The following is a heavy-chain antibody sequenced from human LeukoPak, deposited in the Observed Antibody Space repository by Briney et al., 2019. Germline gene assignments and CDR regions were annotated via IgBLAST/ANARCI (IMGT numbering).Heavy chain of an antibody. CDR2: INPNSGGT. D-gene: IGHD3-3*01. J-gene: IGHJ6*02. CDR1: GYTFTGYY. V-gene: IGHV1-2*02. CDR3: ARGGITIFGVVIPYMDV. Sequence: ASVKVSCKASGYTFTGYYMHWVRQAPGQGLEWMGWINPNSGGTNYAQKFQGRVTMTRDTSISTAYMELSRLRSDDTAVYYCARGGITIFGVVIPYMDVWGQGTTVTVSS.